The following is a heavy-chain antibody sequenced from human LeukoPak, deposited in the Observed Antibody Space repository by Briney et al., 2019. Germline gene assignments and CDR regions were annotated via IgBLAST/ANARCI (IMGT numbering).Heavy chain of an antibody. V-gene: IGHV3-21*01. CDR1: GFTFSHYS. CDR3: AKEKVSGWYYFDY. J-gene: IGHJ4*02. D-gene: IGHD6-19*01. CDR2: ISSSSSYI. Sequence: PGGSLRLSCAASGFTFSHYSMNWVRQAPGKGLEWVSSISSSSSYIYYADSVKSRFTISRDNAKNSLYLQMNSLRAEDTAVYYCAKEKVSGWYYFDYWGQGTLVTVSS.